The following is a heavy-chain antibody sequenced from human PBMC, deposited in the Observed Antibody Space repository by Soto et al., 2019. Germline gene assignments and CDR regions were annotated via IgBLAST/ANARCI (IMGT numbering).Heavy chain of an antibody. J-gene: IGHJ5*02. Sequence: QVQLVQSGAEVKKPGASVKVSCKASGYTFTSYGISWVRQAPGQGLEWMGWISAYNGNTNYAQKLQGRVTITTDTSTSTAYMERRSLRSDDTAVYYCARLARGYNYGSRENCLDPWGQGTLVTVSS. CDR2: ISAYNGNT. D-gene: IGHD5-18*01. V-gene: IGHV1-18*01. CDR1: GYTFTSYG. CDR3: ARLARGYNYGSRENCLDP.